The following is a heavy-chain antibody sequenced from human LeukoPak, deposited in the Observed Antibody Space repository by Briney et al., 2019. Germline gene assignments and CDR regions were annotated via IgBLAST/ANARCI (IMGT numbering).Heavy chain of an antibody. V-gene: IGHV3-66*01. CDR3: ARSGGHTFES. Sequence: GGSLRLSCAASGFTVSNNYMSWVRQAPGKGLDWVSTIYRSGTPHYADSVKGRFTISRDNSKNTLYLQMNSLRAEDTAVYFCARSGGHTFESWGQGTLVTIS. CDR2: IYRSGTP. CDR1: GFTVSNNY. D-gene: IGHD3-16*01. J-gene: IGHJ5*01.